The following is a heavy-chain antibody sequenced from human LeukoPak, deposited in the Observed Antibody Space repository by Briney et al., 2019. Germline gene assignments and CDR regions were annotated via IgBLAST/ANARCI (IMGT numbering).Heavy chain of an antibody. Sequence: PWGSLRLSCAASGFSFSNAWMSWVRQAPGKGLEWVGRIKIKTDGGTTDYAAAVKGRFTITRDDSKNTLYLQMNSLQTEDTAVYYCATDYSLLTNIFPAWGQGTTVTVSS. J-gene: IGHJ6*02. CDR2: IKIKTDGGTT. CDR3: ATDYSLLTNIFPA. D-gene: IGHD1/OR15-1a*01. V-gene: IGHV3-15*01. CDR1: GFSFSNAW.